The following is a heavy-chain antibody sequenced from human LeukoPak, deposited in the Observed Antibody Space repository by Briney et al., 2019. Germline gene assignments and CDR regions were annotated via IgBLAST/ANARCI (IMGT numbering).Heavy chain of an antibody. CDR3: ARPWQYYFYGMDV. J-gene: IGHJ6*02. CDR1: GGSISSDY. V-gene: IGHV4-59*08. D-gene: IGHD5-24*01. Sequence: SETLSLTCTVSGGSISSDYWSWIRQSPGKGLEWIGYIYYSRSTNYNPSFESRVTISKDTSKNQVSLKLSSVTAADTAVYYCARPWQYYFYGMDVWGQGITVTVSS. CDR2: IYYSRST.